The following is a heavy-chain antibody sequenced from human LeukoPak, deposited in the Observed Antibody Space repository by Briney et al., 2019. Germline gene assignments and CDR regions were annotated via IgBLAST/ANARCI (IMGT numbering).Heavy chain of an antibody. D-gene: IGHD2-2*01. CDR3: ARGTGWDCSSTSCYPWYFDL. Sequence: SETLSLTCAVYGGSFSGYYWSWIRQPQGKGLEWIGEINHSGSTNYNPSLKSRVTISVDTSKNQFSLKLSSVTAADTAVYYCARGTGWDCSSTSCYPWYFDLWGRGTLVTVSS. J-gene: IGHJ2*01. V-gene: IGHV4-34*01. CDR2: INHSGST. CDR1: GGSFSGYY.